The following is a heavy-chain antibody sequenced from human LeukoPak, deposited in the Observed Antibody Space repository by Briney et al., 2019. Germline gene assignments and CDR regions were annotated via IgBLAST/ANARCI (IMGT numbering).Heavy chain of an antibody. D-gene: IGHD6-19*01. J-gene: IGHJ4*02. CDR2: IYYSGST. CDR1: GGSISSYY. V-gene: IGHV4-59*08. Sequence: PSETLSLTCTVSGGSISSYYWSWIRQLPGKGLEWIGYIYYSGSTNYNPSLKSRVTISVDTSKNQFSLKLSSVTAADTAVYYCARLAVAGSFDYWGQGTLVTVSS. CDR3: ARLAVAGSFDY.